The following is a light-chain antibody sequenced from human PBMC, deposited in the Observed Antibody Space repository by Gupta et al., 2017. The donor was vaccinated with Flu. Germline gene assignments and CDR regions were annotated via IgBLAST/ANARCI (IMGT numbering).Light chain of an antibody. V-gene: IGKV1-8*01. CDR1: QGISSY. CDR3: QHYYSYPLT. Sequence: AIRMTQSPSSFSAATGDRVTITCRASQGISSYLAWYQQKPGKAPKLLIYAASTLQSGVPSRFSGSGSGKDFTLTISCLQSEDFATYDGQHYYSYPLTFGGGTKVDIK. J-gene: IGKJ4*01. CDR2: AAS.